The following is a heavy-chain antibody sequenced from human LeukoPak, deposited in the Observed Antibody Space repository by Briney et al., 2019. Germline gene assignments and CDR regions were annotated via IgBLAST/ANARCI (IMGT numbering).Heavy chain of an antibody. CDR2: IYYSGSS. D-gene: IGHD3-22*01. CDR1: GGSISSYY. V-gene: IGHV4-59*01. CDR3: ARINYYYDRSGYSYYFDY. J-gene: IGHJ4*02. Sequence: PSETLSLTCTVSGGSISSYYWSWIRQPPGKGLEWVGYIYYSGSSNYNPSLKSRVTISVDTSKNQFSLKLSSVTAADTAVYYCARINYYYDRSGYSYYFDYWGQGTLDTVSS.